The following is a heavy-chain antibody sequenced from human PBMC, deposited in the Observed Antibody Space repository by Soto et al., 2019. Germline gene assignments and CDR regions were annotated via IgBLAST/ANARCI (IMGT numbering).Heavy chain of an antibody. CDR3: ARGDYGDYVPPDY. Sequence: QVQLVESGGGVVQPGRSLRLSCAASGFTFSSYARHWVRQAPGKGLEWVAVISYDGSNKYYADSVKGRFTISRDNSKNTLYLQMNSLRAEDTAVYYCARGDYGDYVPPDYWGQGTLVTVSS. J-gene: IGHJ4*02. CDR1: GFTFSSYA. D-gene: IGHD4-17*01. V-gene: IGHV3-30-3*01. CDR2: ISYDGSNK.